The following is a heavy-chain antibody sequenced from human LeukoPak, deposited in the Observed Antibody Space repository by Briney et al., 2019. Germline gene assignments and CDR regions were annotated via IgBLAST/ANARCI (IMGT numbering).Heavy chain of an antibody. CDR2: IYHSGST. CDR3: ARVSGVVVTAIDY. V-gene: IGHV4-38-2*02. Sequence: PSETLSLTCTVSGYSISSGYYWGWIRQPPGKGLEWIGSIYHSGSTYYNPSLKSRVTISVDTSKNQFSLKLSSVTAADTAVYYCARVSGVVVTAIDYWGQGTLVTVSS. D-gene: IGHD2-21*02. J-gene: IGHJ4*02. CDR1: GYSISSGYY.